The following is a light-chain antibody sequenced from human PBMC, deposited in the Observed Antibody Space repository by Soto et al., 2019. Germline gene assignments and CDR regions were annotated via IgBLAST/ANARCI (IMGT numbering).Light chain of an antibody. J-gene: IGKJ4*01. V-gene: IGKV3D-15*01. CDR1: QSVSSN. Sequence: EIVMTQSPATLSVSPGERATLSCWASQSVSSNLAWYQQKPGQAPRLLIYDVSTRATGIPTRFSGSGSGTEFTLPISSLQSEDFAAYYCQQYNNWPLTFGGGTKVEIK. CDR2: DVS. CDR3: QQYNNWPLT.